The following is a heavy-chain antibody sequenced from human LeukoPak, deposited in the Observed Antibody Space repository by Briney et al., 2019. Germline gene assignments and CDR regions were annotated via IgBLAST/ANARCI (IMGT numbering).Heavy chain of an antibody. CDR3: ATHDILTGWRYFDY. J-gene: IGHJ4*02. D-gene: IGHD3-9*01. V-gene: IGHV1-24*01. CDR1: GYTLTELS. CDR2: FDPEDGET. Sequence: ASVKVSCKVSGYTLTELSMHWVRQAPGKGLEWMGGFDPEDGETIYAQKFQGRVTMTEDTSTDTAYMELSSLRSEDTAVYYCATHDILTGWRYFDYWGQGTLVTVSS.